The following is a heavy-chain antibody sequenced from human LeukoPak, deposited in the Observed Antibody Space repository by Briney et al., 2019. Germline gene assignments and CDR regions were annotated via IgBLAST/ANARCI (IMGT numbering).Heavy chain of an antibody. CDR1: GYSFTSYW. V-gene: IGHV5-51*01. CDR3: ARIVGATELNAFDI. Sequence: GGSLRLSCKGSGYSFTSYWIGWVRQMPGKGLEWMGIIYPGDSDTRYSPSFQGQVTISADKSISTAYLQRSSLKASDTAMYYCARIVGATELNAFDIWGQGTMVTVSS. D-gene: IGHD1-26*01. J-gene: IGHJ3*02. CDR2: IYPGDSDT.